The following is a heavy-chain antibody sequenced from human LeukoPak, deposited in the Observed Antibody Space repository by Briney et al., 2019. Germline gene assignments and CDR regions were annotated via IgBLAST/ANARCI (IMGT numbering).Heavy chain of an antibody. D-gene: IGHD3-10*01. CDR3: ARGGYCGSGSYYSY. CDR1: GYTFTGYY. Sequence: ASVKVSCKASGYTFTGYYMHWVRQAPGQGLEWMGRINPNSGGTNYAQKFQGRVTMTRDTSISTAYMELSRLRSDDTAVYYCARGGYCGSGSYYSYWGQGTLVTVSS. CDR2: INPNSGGT. J-gene: IGHJ4*02. V-gene: IGHV1-2*06.